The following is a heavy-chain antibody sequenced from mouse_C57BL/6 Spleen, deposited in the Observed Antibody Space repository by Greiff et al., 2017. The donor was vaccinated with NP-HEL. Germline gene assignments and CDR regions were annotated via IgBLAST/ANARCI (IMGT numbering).Heavy chain of an antibody. D-gene: IGHD1-1*01. CDR3: ARYYYGSRDRFDY. V-gene: IGHV3-6*01. J-gene: IGHJ2*01. Sequence: EVKLQESGPGLVKPSQSLSLTCSVTGYSITSGYYWNWIRQFPGNKLEWMGYISYDGSNNYNPSLKNRISITRDTSKNQFFLKLNSVTTEDTATYYCARYYYGSRDRFDYWGQGTTLTVSS. CDR1: GYSITSGYY. CDR2: ISYDGSN.